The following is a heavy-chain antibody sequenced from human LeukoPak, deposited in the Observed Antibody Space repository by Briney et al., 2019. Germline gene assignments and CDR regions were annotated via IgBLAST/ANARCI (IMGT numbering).Heavy chain of an antibody. Sequence: ASVKVSCKASGYTFTSYDINWVRQATGQGLEWMGWMNPNSGNTGYAQKFQGRVTITRNTSISTAYMELSSLRSEDTAVYYCARGRRGADHYDYVWGSPPGDYWGQGTLVTVSS. CDR3: ARGRRGADHYDYVWGSPPGDY. J-gene: IGHJ4*02. CDR1: GYTFTSYD. V-gene: IGHV1-8*03. CDR2: MNPNSGNT. D-gene: IGHD3-16*01.